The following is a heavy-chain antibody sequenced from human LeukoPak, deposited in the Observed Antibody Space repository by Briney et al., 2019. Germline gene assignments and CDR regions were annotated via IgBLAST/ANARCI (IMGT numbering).Heavy chain of an antibody. CDR1: GFPFSSYW. CDR3: ARVSRGYCSSTSCPRTAEYFQH. D-gene: IGHD2-2*01. CDR2: IKQDGSEK. Sequence: GGSLRLSCAASGFPFSSYWMSWVRQAPGKGLEWVANIKQDGSEKYYVDSVKGRFTISRDNAKNSLYLQMNSLRAEDTAVYYCARVSRGYCSSTSCPRTAEYFQHWGQGTLVTVSS. V-gene: IGHV3-7*03. J-gene: IGHJ1*01.